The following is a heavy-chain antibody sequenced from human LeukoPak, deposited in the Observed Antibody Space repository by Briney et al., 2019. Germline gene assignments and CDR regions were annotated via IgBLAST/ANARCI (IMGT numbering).Heavy chain of an antibody. J-gene: IGHJ4*02. V-gene: IGHV3-21*01. CDR1: GFTFSDYR. D-gene: IGHD1-26*01. CDR3: ARDKPSGSYAGFDY. CDR2: IGRSDTYI. Sequence: GGSLRISCAASGFTFSDYRMNWVRQAPGKGLEWVSVIGRSDTYIYYADSAKGRFTISRDNAKNSLYLQMNSLRAEDTAVYYCARDKPSGSYAGFDYWGQGTLVTVSS.